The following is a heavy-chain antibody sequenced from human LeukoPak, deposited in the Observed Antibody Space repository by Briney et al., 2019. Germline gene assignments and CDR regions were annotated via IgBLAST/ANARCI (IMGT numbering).Heavy chain of an antibody. CDR3: AREAPFYDSSGYYYPDWLDL. J-gene: IGHJ5*02. CDR1: GLTLNSYE. D-gene: IGHD3-22*01. Sequence: PGGSLRLSCAASGLTLNSYEMNWVRQAPGKGLEWVSYFSASGDTKYYSESVEGRFSLSRDNAKNSLYLQMNTLRAEDTAVYFCAREAPFYDSSGYYYPDWLDLWGQGTLVTVSS. CDR2: FSASGDTK. V-gene: IGHV3-48*03.